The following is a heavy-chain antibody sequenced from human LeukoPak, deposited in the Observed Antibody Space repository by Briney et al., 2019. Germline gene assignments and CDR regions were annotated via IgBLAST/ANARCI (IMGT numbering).Heavy chain of an antibody. CDR3: ARDCSGGSCYALDY. CDR1: GGSISNYY. V-gene: IGHV4-59*12. D-gene: IGHD2-15*01. Sequence: SETLSLTCTVSGGSISNYYWSWIRQSPGKGLEWIGYIYYTGNTNYNPSLESRVIISVDTSKNQFSLKLSSVTAADTAVYYCARDCSGGSCYALDYWGQGTLVTVSS. CDR2: IYYTGNT. J-gene: IGHJ4*02.